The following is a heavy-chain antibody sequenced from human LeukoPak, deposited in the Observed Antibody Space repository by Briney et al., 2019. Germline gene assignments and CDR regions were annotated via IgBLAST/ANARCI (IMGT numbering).Heavy chain of an antibody. J-gene: IGHJ4*02. Sequence: GASVKVSCKASGYTFTGYYMHWVRQAPGQGLEWMGWINPNSGGTNYAQKFQGRVTMTRDTSISTAYMELSRLRSDDTAVYYCARDRGASRRAMYRSQFDYWGQGTLVTVSS. CDR1: GYTFTGYY. D-gene: IGHD6-13*01. CDR2: INPNSGGT. V-gene: IGHV1-2*02. CDR3: ARDRGASRRAMYRSQFDY.